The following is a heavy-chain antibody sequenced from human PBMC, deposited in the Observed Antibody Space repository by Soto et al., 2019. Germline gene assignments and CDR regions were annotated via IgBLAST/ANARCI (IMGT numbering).Heavy chain of an antibody. CDR3: ITDPYYDFWSGYHFDY. V-gene: IGHV3-15*01. CDR1: GFSFIKAW. CDR2: IKNKTDGGIT. Sequence: PGWSLRLSCAASGFSFIKAWMSWVRLTPGKGLEWVGRIKNKTDGGITDYPAPVRDRFTISRDDSGSTLYLQMNSLKSEDTAVYYCITDPYYDFWSGYHFDYWGQGTLVTVSS. D-gene: IGHD3-3*01. J-gene: IGHJ4*02.